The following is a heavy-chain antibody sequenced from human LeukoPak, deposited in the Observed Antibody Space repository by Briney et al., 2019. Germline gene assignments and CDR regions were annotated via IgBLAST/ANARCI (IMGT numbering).Heavy chain of an antibody. CDR2: FYYSGTT. V-gene: IGHV4-39*02. J-gene: IGHJ4*02. Sequence: PSETLSLTCTASGGSISSNIYYWGWVRQPPGKGLEWVGSFYYSGTTSYNPSLKSRVTISVDTSKNHFSLKLSSVTAADTAVYYCARFWRGTYYGFDYWGQGTLVTVSS. CDR1: GGSISSNIYY. D-gene: IGHD3-10*01. CDR3: ARFWRGTYYGFDY.